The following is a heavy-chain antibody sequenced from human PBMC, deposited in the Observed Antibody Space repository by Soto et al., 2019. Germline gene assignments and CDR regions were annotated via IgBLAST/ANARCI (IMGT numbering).Heavy chain of an antibody. V-gene: IGHV4-39*01. CDR2: IYYSGST. CDR1: GCSISSSSYY. J-gene: IGHJ4*02. D-gene: IGHD3-3*01. CDR3: ARHSREYYDFWSGYYAFDY. Sequence: SETLSLPCPVSGCSISSSSYYWGWIRQPPGKGLEWIGSIYYSGSTYYNPSLKSRVTISVDTSKNQFSLKLSSVTAADTAVYYCARHSREYYDFWSGYYAFDYWGQGTLVTVSS.